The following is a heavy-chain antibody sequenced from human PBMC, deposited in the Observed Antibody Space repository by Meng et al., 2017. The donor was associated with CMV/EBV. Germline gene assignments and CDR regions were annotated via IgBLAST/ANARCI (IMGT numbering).Heavy chain of an antibody. D-gene: IGHD3-10*01. CDR3: ARDRGYYGSGSYQFDP. J-gene: IGHJ5*02. V-gene: IGHV1-2*02. Sequence: AYTFTGYYMHWVRQAPGQWLEWMGWINPNSGGTNYAQKFQGRVTMTRDTSISTAYMELSRLRSDDTAVYYCARDRGYYGSGSYQFDPWGQGTLVTVSS. CDR1: AYTFTGYY. CDR2: INPNSGGT.